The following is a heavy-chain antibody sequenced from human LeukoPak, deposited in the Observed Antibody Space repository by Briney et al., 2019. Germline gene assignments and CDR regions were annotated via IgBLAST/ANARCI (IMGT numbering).Heavy chain of an antibody. Sequence: GGSLRLSCAASGFTFSSYDMHWVRQAPGKGLEWVAFIRYDGSNKYYADSVKGRFTISRDNSKNTLYLQMNSLRAEDTAVYYCAKDEGFWSGYSLFDPWGQGTLVTVSS. J-gene: IGHJ5*02. D-gene: IGHD3-3*01. CDR2: IRYDGSNK. CDR3: AKDEGFWSGYSLFDP. V-gene: IGHV3-30*02. CDR1: GFTFSSYD.